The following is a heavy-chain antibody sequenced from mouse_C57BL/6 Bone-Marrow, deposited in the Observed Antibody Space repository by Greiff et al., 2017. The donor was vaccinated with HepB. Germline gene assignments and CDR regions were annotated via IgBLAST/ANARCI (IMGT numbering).Heavy chain of an antibody. D-gene: IGHD2-4*01. V-gene: IGHV1-85*01. J-gene: IGHJ3*01. CDR3: ARDYDYPWFAY. CDR1: GYTFTSCD. CDR2: IYPRDGST. Sequence: QVQLQQSGPELVKPGASVKLSCKASGYTFTSCDINWVKQRPGQGLEWIGWIYPRDGSTKYNEKFKGKATLTVDTSSSTAYMELHSLTSEDSAVYFCARDYDYPWFAYWGQGTLVTVSA.